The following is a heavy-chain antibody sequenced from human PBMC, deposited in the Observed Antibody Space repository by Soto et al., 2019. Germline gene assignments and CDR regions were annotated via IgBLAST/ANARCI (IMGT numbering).Heavy chain of an antibody. CDR1: GFTFSSYA. CDR2: ISGSGGST. V-gene: IGHV3-23*01. J-gene: IGHJ5*02. CDR3: AKGLDDFWSGPNWFDP. Sequence: GGSLRLSCAASGFTFSSYAMSWVRQAPGKGLEWVSAISGSGGSTYYADSVKGRLTISRDNSKNTLYLQMNSLRAEDTAVYYCAKGLDDFWSGPNWFDPWGQGTLVTVSS. D-gene: IGHD3-3*01.